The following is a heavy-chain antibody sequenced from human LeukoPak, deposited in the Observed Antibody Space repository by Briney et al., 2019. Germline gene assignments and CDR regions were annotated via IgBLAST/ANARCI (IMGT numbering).Heavy chain of an antibody. CDR1: GITFSNYA. Sequence: PGGSLRPSCVASGITFSNYAVSWVRQAPEKGLDWVSVISGSAHKIRYADSVKGRFTISRDNSKNTLYLQMNSLRAEDTAVYYCAKDLNQYYYGSGAHWGQGTMVTVSS. J-gene: IGHJ3*01. CDR3: AKDLNQYYYGSGAH. D-gene: IGHD3-10*01. CDR2: ISGSAHKI. V-gene: IGHV3-23*01.